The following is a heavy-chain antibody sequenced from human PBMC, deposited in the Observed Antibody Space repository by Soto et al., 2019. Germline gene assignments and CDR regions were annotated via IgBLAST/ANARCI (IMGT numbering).Heavy chain of an antibody. D-gene: IGHD6-19*01. CDR1: GFTFSSYA. CDR3: AKDMSYSSGWPSAAFDP. CDR2: ISGSGGST. V-gene: IGHV3-23*01. J-gene: IGHJ5*02. Sequence: GGSLRLSCAASGFTFSSYAMSWVRQAPGKGLEWVSAISGSGGSTYYADSVKGRFTISRDNSKNTLYLQMNSLRAEDTAVYYCAKDMSYSSGWPSAAFDPWGQGTLVTVSS.